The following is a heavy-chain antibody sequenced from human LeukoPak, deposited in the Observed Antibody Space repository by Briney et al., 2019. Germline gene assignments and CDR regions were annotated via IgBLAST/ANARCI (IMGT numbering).Heavy chain of an antibody. CDR3: ARDLTGGFDY. Sequence: ASVKVSCKASGYTLTSYAMHWVRQAPGQGLEWMGRINPNSGGTNYAQKFQGRVTMTRDTSISTAYMELSRLRSDDTAVYYCARDLTGGFDYWGQGTLVTVSS. CDR1: GYTLTSYA. D-gene: IGHD3-10*01. V-gene: IGHV1-2*06. CDR2: INPNSGGT. J-gene: IGHJ4*02.